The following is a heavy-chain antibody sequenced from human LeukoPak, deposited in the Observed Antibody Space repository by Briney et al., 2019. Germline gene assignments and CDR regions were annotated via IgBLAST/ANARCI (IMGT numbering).Heavy chain of an antibody. CDR3: ARVGGSSWGYFYYHMDV. Sequence: GGSLRLSCAASGFTSTPSELNWVRQAPGKGLEWISYFSHTGSLTYYADSVKGRFTISRDNAKNTLYLQMNSLRAEDTAVYYCARVGGSSWGYFYYHMDVWGKGTAVTVSS. CDR2: FSHTGSLT. J-gene: IGHJ6*03. V-gene: IGHV3-48*03. CDR1: GFTSTPSE. D-gene: IGHD6-13*01.